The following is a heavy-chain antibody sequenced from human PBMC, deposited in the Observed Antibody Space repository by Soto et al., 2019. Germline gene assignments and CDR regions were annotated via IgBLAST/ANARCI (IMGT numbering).Heavy chain of an antibody. CDR1: GFTFSTCV. D-gene: IGHD3-10*01. J-gene: IGHJ4*02. CDR3: AKGLINGRWFAED. Sequence: EVHLLQSGGGLVQPGESLRLSCGASGFTFSTCVMTWVRQAPGKGLEWVSCITGSGTGTHYADSVKGRFTISRDNSKNTMYLQMNNLRVEDTGVYYCAKGLINGRWFAEDWCQGTLVTVSS. V-gene: IGHV3-23*01. CDR2: ITGSGTGT.